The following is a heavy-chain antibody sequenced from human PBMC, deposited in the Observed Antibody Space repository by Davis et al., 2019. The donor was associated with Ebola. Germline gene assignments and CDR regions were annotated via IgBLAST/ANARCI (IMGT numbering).Heavy chain of an antibody. D-gene: IGHD1-26*01. CDR2: ISYDGSNK. Sequence: PEGSLRLSCAASGFTFSSYGMHWVRQAPGKGLEWVAVISYDGSNKYYADSVKGRFTISRDNSKNTLYLQMNSLRAEDTAVYYCARDRGGSYYSPLFDPWGQGTLVTVSS. CDR3: ARDRGGSYYSPLFDP. V-gene: IGHV3-33*05. J-gene: IGHJ5*02. CDR1: GFTFSSYG.